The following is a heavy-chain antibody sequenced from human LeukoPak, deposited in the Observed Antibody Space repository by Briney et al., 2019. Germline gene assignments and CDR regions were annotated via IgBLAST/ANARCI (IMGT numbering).Heavy chain of an antibody. Sequence: ASVKLSCKASGYTFTGYYMHWVRQAPGQGLKWMGWINPNSGGTNYPQKFQGRVTMTRDTSISTAYMDLSRLRSDDTAVYYCARGPSSGWYLSQFDYWGQGTLVTVSS. CDR1: GYTFTGYY. V-gene: IGHV1-2*02. CDR3: ARGPSSGWYLSQFDY. J-gene: IGHJ4*02. CDR2: INPNSGGT. D-gene: IGHD6-19*01.